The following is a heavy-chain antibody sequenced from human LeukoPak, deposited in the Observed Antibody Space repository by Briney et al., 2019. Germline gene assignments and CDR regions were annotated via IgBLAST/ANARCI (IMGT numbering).Heavy chain of an antibody. Sequence: PGGSLRLSCAASGFSFNTCAMGWVRQAPGKGLEWVSTISGGGRSTDYADSVKGQFTISRDNSKNTLYLQMNSLRAEDTAVYYCARERYFDYWGQGTLVTVSS. V-gene: IGHV3-23*01. CDR1: GFSFNTCA. J-gene: IGHJ4*02. CDR2: ISGGGRST. CDR3: ARERYFDY.